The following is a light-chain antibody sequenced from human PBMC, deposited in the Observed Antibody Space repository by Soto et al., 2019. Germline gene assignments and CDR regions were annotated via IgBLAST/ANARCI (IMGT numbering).Light chain of an antibody. J-gene: IGLJ1*01. CDR1: SSDVGGYNY. V-gene: IGLV2-14*01. CDR2: GVS. Sequence: QSVLTQPASVSGSPGQSITISCTGTSSDVGGYNYVSWSQQHPGKAPQLMIYGVSKRPSGVSNRFSGSKSGNTASLTISGLQAEDEADYYCSSYTSSSTYVFXTGTKVTVL. CDR3: SSYTSSSTYV.